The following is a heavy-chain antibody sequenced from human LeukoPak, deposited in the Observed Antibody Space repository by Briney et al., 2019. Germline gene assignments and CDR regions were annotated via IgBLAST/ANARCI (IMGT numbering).Heavy chain of an antibody. CDR3: AKVSGEMATIGDYYYMDV. CDR2: ISDSGGST. CDR1: GFTFSNYY. J-gene: IGHJ6*03. Sequence: GGSLRLSCAVSGFTFSNYYMSWVRQAPGKGLEWVSGISDSGGSTYYADSVKGRFTVSRDNSKNTLYLQMNSLRAEDTAVYYCAKVSGEMATIGDYYYMDVWGKGTTVTVSS. D-gene: IGHD5-24*01. V-gene: IGHV3-23*01.